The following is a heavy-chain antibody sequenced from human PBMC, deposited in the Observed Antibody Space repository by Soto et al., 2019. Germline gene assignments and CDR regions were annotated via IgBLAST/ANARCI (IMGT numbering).Heavy chain of an antibody. CDR2: IWYDGSNK. CDR3: ARDSAEVVVVPAAMITYYYYGMDV. V-gene: IGHV3-33*01. J-gene: IGHJ6*02. CDR1: GFTFSSYG. D-gene: IGHD2-2*01. Sequence: GGSLRLSCAASGFTFSSYGMHWVRQAPGKGLEWVAVIWYDGSNKYYADSVKGRFTISRDNSKNTLYLQMNSLRAEDTAVYYCARDSAEVVVVPAAMITYYYYGMDVWGQGTTVTVSS.